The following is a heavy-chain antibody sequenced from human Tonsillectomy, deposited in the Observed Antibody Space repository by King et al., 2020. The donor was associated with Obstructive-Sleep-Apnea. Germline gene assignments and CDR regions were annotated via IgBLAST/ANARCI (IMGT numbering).Heavy chain of an antibody. Sequence: VQLVESGGGVVRPGGSLRLACEASGFTFRSYAMSWVRQAPGKGLEWVSAISDTGNNRHYAASVKGRFTVSRDNANNRLFVEMVSLTAEGTAVYFCVKGASPLGRSKIYLDQWGRGTLLIVSS. D-gene: IGHD3-16*02. CDR1: GFTFRSYA. CDR2: ISDTGNNR. J-gene: IGHJ4*02. V-gene: IGHV3-23*04. CDR3: VKGASPLGRSKIYLDQ.